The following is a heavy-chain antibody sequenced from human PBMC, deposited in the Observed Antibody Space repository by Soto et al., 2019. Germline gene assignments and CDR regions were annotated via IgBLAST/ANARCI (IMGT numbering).Heavy chain of an antibody. D-gene: IGHD3-22*01. CDR2: ISGHNGNT. J-gene: IGHJ4*02. CDR1: GYSFSSYG. V-gene: IGHV1-18*04. Sequence: ASVKVSCKASGYSFSSYGISWVRQAPGQGPEWMGWISGHNGNTNHPQSLQGRVTMTTDTSRNTAYMELRSLRSDDTAVYYCARHRFNYYDDTVYYYFDYWGQGTLVTVSS. CDR3: ARHRFNYYDDTVYYYFDY.